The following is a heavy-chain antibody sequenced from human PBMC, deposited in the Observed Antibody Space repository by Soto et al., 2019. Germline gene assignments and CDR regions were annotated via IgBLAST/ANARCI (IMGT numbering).Heavy chain of an antibody. CDR3: ARDQAAGGTISRYFQD. CDR2: ISGGGSTT. CDR1: GFTFSSYA. Sequence: EVQLLESGGGLVQPEGSLRLSCEASGFTFSSYAMSWVRQAPGKGLEWVSGISGGGSTTYYEDSVKGRFTISRDNSNTTLYLQVTSLRAEDTAVYYCARDQAAGGTISRYFQDWGQGTLVTVSS. J-gene: IGHJ1*01. D-gene: IGHD6-13*01. V-gene: IGHV3-23*01.